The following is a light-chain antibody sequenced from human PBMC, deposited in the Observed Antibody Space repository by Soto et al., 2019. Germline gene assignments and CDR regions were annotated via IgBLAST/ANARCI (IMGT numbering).Light chain of an antibody. CDR1: QDISNF. J-gene: IGKJ3*01. Sequence: DIQMTQSPSSLSASVGARVTITCQASQDISNFLNWYQQKAGKAPKLLIYDASNLETGVPSRFSGSGAGTAVSFTINSLQLEDIAIYYCQQYDNLPPFTVGPGTKVDIK. CDR2: DAS. CDR3: QQYDNLPPFT. V-gene: IGKV1-33*01.